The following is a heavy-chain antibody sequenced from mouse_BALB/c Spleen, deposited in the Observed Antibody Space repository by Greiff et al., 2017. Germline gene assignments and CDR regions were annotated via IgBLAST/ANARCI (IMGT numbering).Heavy chain of an antibody. CDR2: ISTYYGDA. V-gene: IGHV1S137*01. CDR1: GYTFTDYA. D-gene: IGHD2-3*01. CDR3: ARYGYYAYAMDY. J-gene: IGHJ4*01. Sequence: VQLQQSGAELVRPGVSVKISCKGSGYTFTDYAMHWVKQSHAKSLEWIGVISTYYGDASYNQKFKGKATMTVDKSSSTAYMELARLTSEDSAIYYCARYGYYAYAMDYWGQGTSVTVSS.